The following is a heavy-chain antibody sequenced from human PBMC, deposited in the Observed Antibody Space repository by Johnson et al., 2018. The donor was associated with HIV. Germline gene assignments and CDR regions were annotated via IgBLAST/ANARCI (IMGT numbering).Heavy chain of an antibody. V-gene: IGHV3-30*03. CDR1: GFTFSSYG. CDR2: ISYDGSNK. CDR3: ARQTLRAFDI. Sequence: QVQLVESGGGVVQPGRSLRLSFAASGFTFSSYGMHWVRQAPGKGLEWVAVISYDGSNKFYAESVKGRFSISRDNSKNLLYLQMKSLRAEDTALYYCARQTLRAFDIWGQGTMVTVSS. J-gene: IGHJ3*02.